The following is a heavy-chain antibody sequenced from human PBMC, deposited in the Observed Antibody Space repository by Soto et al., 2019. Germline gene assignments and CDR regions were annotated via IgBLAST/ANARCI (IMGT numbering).Heavy chain of an antibody. CDR1: GFTFSSYS. CDR2: ISSSSSTI. J-gene: IGHJ6*02. D-gene: IGHD2-8*01. V-gene: IGHV3-48*02. Sequence: EVQLVESGGGLVQPGGSLRLSCAASGFTFSSYSMNWVRQAPGKGLEWVSYISSSSSTIYYADSVKGRFTISRDNAKNSLDLQMNSLRDEDTAVYYCARDIVLMVYGAYYYYYGMDVWGQGTTVTVSS. CDR3: ARDIVLMVYGAYYYYYGMDV.